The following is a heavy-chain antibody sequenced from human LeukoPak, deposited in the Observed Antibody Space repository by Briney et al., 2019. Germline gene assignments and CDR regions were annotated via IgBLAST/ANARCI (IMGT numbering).Heavy chain of an antibody. J-gene: IGHJ4*02. CDR3: AKASSSCYRCYDF. V-gene: IGHV3-23*01. CDR1: GLTFSSHA. D-gene: IGHD3-22*01. Sequence: GGSLRLSCVASGLTFSSHAMTWVRQTPEKGLEWVSGITGSGGSTYHAESVKGRFTISRDNSKNTLYLQMNNLRAEDTAIYYCAKASSSCYRCYDFWGQGTLVTVSS. CDR2: ITGSGGST.